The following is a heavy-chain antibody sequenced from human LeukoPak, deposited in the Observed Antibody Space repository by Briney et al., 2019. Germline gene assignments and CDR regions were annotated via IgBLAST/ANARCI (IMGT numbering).Heavy chain of an antibody. J-gene: IGHJ4*02. CDR3: TRQNCTGGSCSYVDC. V-gene: IGHV3-73*01. Sequence: GGSLRLSCAASGFTFSDSYMHWVRQASGKGLEWVGLIRTKTRNYAATYAESVKGRFTISRDDSKNTAYLQMNSLKMEDTAVYYCTRQNCTGGSCSYVDCRGQGTLVTVSS. CDR2: IRTKTRNYAA. CDR1: GFTFSDSY. D-gene: IGHD2-8*02.